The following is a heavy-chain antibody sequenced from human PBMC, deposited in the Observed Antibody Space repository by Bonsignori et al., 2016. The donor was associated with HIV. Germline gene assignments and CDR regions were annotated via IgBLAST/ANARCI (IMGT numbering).Heavy chain of an antibody. V-gene: IGHV1-2*02. CDR3: ATRNWAYASQDFDI. Sequence: WVRQAPGQGLEWMGWINPNNGGTKYSQRFQGSVTMTRDTAITTVYLELRRLTSDDTATYFCATRNWAYASQDFDIWGQGTMVTVSS. D-gene: IGHD2/OR15-2a*01. CDR2: INPNNGGT. J-gene: IGHJ3*02.